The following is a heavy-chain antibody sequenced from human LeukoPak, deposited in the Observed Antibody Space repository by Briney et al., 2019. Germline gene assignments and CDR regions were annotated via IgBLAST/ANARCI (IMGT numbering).Heavy chain of an antibody. CDR3: ARGAAAAHY. D-gene: IGHD6-13*01. Sequence: SETLSLTCTVSGGSITNSYWSWIRQTPGKGLEWIGYIFYSGSTNYNPSLKSRVTISEDTSKSQFSLKLSSVTAADTAVYYCARGAAAAHYWGQGTLVTVSS. CDR1: GGSITNSY. V-gene: IGHV4-59*12. CDR2: IFYSGST. J-gene: IGHJ4*02.